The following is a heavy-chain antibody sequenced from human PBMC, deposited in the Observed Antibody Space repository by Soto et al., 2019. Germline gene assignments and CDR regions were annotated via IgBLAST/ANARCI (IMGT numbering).Heavy chain of an antibody. CDR3: ARQQLLPYYYALDV. V-gene: IGHV4-59*01. D-gene: IGHD6-13*01. J-gene: IGHJ6*02. CDR1: GGSISCYY. CDR2: IYYRGST. Sequence: PSETLSLTCTVSGGSISCYYWIWIRQPPGKGLEYIGYIYYRGSTNYNPSLKSRVTMSVDTSRNLFSLKVNSVTAADTAVYYCARQQLLPYYYALDVWGQGTTVTVSS.